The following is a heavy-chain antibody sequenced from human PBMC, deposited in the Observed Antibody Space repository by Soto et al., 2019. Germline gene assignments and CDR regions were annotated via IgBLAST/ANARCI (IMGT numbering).Heavy chain of an antibody. Sequence: WGSLRHSCAASGLTCSSYAMSRVSQAQGKGLEWVSAISGSGGSTYYADSVKGRFTISRDNSKNTLYLQMNSLRAEDTAVYYCAKDPDRQGYPPFGYWGQGTLVTGSS. D-gene: IGHD1-1*01. CDR3: AKDPDRQGYPPFGY. CDR2: ISGSGGST. J-gene: IGHJ4*02. V-gene: IGHV3-23*01. CDR1: GLTCSSYA.